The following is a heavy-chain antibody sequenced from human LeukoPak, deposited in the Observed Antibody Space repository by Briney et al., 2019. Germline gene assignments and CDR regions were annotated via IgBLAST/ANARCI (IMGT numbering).Heavy chain of an antibody. Sequence: PSETLSLTCTVSGGSISSYYWSWIRQPAGKGLEWIGRIYTSGSTNYNPSLKSRVTMSVDTSKNQFSLKLSSVTAADTAVYYCARGCSGGSCYKRNWFDPWGQGTLVTVSS. CDR1: GGSISSYY. CDR3: ARGCSGGSCYKRNWFDP. CDR2: IYTSGST. V-gene: IGHV4-4*07. D-gene: IGHD2-15*01. J-gene: IGHJ5*02.